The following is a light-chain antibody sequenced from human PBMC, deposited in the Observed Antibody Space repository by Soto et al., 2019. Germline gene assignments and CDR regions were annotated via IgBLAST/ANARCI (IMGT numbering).Light chain of an antibody. CDR3: TSYAGINSLRV. V-gene: IGLV2-8*01. J-gene: IGLJ3*02. CDR1: SSDVGAYTF. Sequence: QSALTQPPSASGSPGQSVTISCTGTSSDVGAYTFVSWYQQHPGSAPKLLIFRVSERPSGIPDRFSGTKSGNTASLTVSGVQAEDEADYYCTSYAGINSLRVFGGGTKLTVL. CDR2: RVS.